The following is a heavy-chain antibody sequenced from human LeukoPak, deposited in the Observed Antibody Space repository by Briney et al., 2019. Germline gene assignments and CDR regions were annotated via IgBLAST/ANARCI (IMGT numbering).Heavy chain of an antibody. Sequence: GGSLRLSCAASGFTFSDYYMSWIRQAPGKGLEWVSYISSSGSTIYYADSVKGRFTISRDNAKNSLYLQMNSLRAEDTAVYYCVQIAAPPPYYFDYWGQGILVTVSS. CDR1: GFTFSDYY. CDR3: VQIAAPPPYYFDY. V-gene: IGHV3-11*04. J-gene: IGHJ4*02. D-gene: IGHD2-15*01. CDR2: ISSSGSTI.